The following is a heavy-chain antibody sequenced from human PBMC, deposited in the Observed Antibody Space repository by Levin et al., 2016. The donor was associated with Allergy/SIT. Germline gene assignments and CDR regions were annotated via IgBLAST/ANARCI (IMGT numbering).Heavy chain of an antibody. CDR1: GFTFSDYY. Sequence: GESLKISCAASGFTFSDYYMSWIRQAPGKGLEWVSYISSSSSYTNYADSVKGRFTISRDNAKNSLYLQMNSLRAEDTAVYYCARCVGATTSDAFDIWGQGTMVTVSS. J-gene: IGHJ3*02. CDR2: ISSSSSYT. V-gene: IGHV3-11*06. CDR3: ARCVGATTSDAFDI. D-gene: IGHD1-26*01.